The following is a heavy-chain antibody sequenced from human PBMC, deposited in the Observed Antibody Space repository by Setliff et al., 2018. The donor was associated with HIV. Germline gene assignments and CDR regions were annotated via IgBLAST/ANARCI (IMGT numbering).Heavy chain of an antibody. V-gene: IGHV4-34*01. CDR3: ARARGRAVRRGAFDI. D-gene: IGHD1-26*01. CDR1: GTSFSDYY. J-gene: IGHJ3*02. CDR2: INHSGGT. Sequence: SETLSLTCAVYGTSFSDYYWTWVRQTPGKGLEWIGEINHSGGTNYNPSLKSRVTISVDPSKNQFSLKLSSVTAADTAVYYCARARGRAVRRGAFDIWGQGTMVTVSS.